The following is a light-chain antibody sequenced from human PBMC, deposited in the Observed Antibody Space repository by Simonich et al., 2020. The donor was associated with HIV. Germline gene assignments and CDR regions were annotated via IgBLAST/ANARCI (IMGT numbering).Light chain of an antibody. Sequence: QSVLTQPPSVSAAPGQKVTISCSGSSSNNGNNYVSWYQQLPGTAPKLLIYANNKRPSGIPDRFSGSKSGTSATLGITGLQTGDEADYYCGTWDSSLSAGVFGGGTQLTVL. CDR2: ANN. V-gene: IGLV1-51*01. CDR3: GTWDSSLSAGV. CDR1: SSNNGNNY. J-gene: IGLJ7*01.